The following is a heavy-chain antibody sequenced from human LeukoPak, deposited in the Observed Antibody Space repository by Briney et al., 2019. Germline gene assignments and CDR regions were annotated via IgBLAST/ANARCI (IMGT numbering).Heavy chain of an antibody. V-gene: IGHV1-2*02. Sequence: ASVKVSCEASGYTFTGYYMHWVRQAPGQGLEWMGWINPNSGGTNYAQKFQGRVTMTRDTSISTAYMELSRLRSDDTAVYYCARVEMATIALHYFDYWGQGTLVTVSS. CDR2: INPNSGGT. CDR1: GYTFTGYY. J-gene: IGHJ4*02. CDR3: ARVEMATIALHYFDY. D-gene: IGHD5-24*01.